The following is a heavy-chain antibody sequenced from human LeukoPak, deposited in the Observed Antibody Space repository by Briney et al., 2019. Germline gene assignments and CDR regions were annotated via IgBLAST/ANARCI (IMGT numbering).Heavy chain of an antibody. V-gene: IGHV3-20*04. CDR1: GFTFDDYG. CDR3: ARKLRGPAANNWFDP. J-gene: IGHJ5*02. CDR2: INWNGGST. Sequence: PGGSLRLSCAASGFTFDDYGMSWVRQAPGKGLEWVSGINWNGGSTVYADSVKGRFTISRDNAKNSLYLQMNSLRAEDTALYYCARKLRGPAANNWFDPWGQGTLVTVSS. D-gene: IGHD2-2*01.